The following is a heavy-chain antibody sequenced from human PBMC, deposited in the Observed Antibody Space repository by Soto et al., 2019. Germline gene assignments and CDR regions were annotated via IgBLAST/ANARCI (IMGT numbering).Heavy chain of an antibody. D-gene: IGHD3-3*01. CDR1: GGSLSSYY. J-gene: IGHJ6*03. Sequence: SETLSLTCTVSGGSLSSYYWSWIRQPPGKGLEWIGYIYYSGSTNYNPSLKSRVTISVDTSKNQFSLKLSSVTAADTAVYYCARLIHDFWTYYYYMDVWGKGTTVTVSS. CDR3: ARLIHDFWTYYYYMDV. V-gene: IGHV4-59*08. CDR2: IYYSGST.